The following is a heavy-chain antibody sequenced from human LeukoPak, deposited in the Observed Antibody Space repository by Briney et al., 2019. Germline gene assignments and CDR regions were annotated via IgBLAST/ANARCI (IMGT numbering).Heavy chain of an antibody. D-gene: IGHD3-22*01. Sequence: GGSLRHSCAAPGFTFSSYGMHWVRQAPGKGLEWVALIWYDGSNKHYADSVKGRFTISRDNSKNTLYLQMNSLRAEDTAVYYCARELGSSGYYPFDYWGQGTLVTVSS. CDR2: IWYDGSNK. J-gene: IGHJ4*02. CDR1: GFTFSSYG. CDR3: ARELGSSGYYPFDY. V-gene: IGHV3-33*01.